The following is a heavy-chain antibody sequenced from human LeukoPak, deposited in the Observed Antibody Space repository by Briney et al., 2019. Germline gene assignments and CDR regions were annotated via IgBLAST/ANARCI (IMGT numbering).Heavy chain of an antibody. D-gene: IGHD2-15*01. CDR2: IYHSGST. V-gene: IGHV4-39*07. J-gene: IGHJ4*02. CDR1: GGSISSSSYY. CDR3: ACSPNFDY. Sequence: PSETLSLTCTVSGGSISSSSYYWGWIRQPPGKGLEWIGSIYHSGSTNYNPSLKSRVTISVDKSKNQFSLKLSSVTAADTAVYYCACSPNFDYWGQGTLVTVPS.